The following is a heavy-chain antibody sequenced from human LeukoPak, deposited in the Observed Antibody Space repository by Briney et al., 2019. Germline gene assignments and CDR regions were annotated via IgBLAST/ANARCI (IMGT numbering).Heavy chain of an antibody. D-gene: IGHD1-26*01. CDR3: ASDLHRSIVGATTVY. V-gene: IGHV1-2*02. CDR1: GYTFTGYY. Sequence: GASVKVSCKASGYTFTGYYMHWVRQAPGQGLEWMGWINPNSGGTNYAQKFQGRVTMTRDTSISTAYMELSGLRSDDTAVYYCASDLHRSIVGATTVYWGQGTLVTVSS. J-gene: IGHJ4*02. CDR2: INPNSGGT.